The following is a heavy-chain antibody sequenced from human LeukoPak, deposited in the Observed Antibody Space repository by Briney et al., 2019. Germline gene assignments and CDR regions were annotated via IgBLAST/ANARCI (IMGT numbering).Heavy chain of an antibody. J-gene: IGHJ3*02. Sequence: ASVKVSCKASGGSFTFTSHAISWVRQAPGQGLEWMGGLIPIYGSANYAQKFQGRVTITSDESTRTVYMELRSLRPEDSAVYYCAGFLYDNSGEAFDIWGQGTMVPVSS. CDR3: AGFLYDNSGEAFDI. CDR2: LIPIYGSA. CDR1: GGSFTFTSHA. V-gene: IGHV1-69*13. D-gene: IGHD3-22*01.